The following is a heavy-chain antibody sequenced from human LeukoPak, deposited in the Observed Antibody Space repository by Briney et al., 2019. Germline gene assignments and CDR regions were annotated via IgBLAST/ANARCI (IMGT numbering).Heavy chain of an antibody. Sequence: SGPVLVKPTETLTLTCTVSGFSLSNARMGVSWIRQPPVKALEWLAHIFSNDEKSYSTSLKSRLTISKDTSKSQVVLTMTNMDPVDTATYYCARFLTDDYFDYWGQGTLVTVSS. V-gene: IGHV2-26*01. CDR1: GFSLSNARMG. D-gene: IGHD3-16*01. CDR3: ARFLTDDYFDY. CDR2: IFSNDEK. J-gene: IGHJ4*02.